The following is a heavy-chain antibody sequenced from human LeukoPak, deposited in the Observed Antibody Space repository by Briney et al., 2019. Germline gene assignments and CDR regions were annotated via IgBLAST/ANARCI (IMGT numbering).Heavy chain of an antibody. V-gene: IGHV4-59*12. Sequence: SETLSLTCTVSGGSMRSYYWSWIRQPPGKGLEWIGYIYYSGSTNYNPSLKSRVTISVDTSKNQFSLKLSSVTAADTAVYYCARGSSSPNWFDPWGQGTLVTVSS. J-gene: IGHJ5*02. CDR3: ARGSSSPNWFDP. D-gene: IGHD6-13*01. CDR2: IYYSGST. CDR1: GGSMRSYY.